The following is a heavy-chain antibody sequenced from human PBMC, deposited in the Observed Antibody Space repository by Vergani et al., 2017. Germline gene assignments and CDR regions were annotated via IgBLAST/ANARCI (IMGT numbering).Heavy chain of an antibody. CDR1: GFTFSSYA. CDR3: ARFGEMATIPWLDY. V-gene: IGHV3-30-3*01. CDR2: ISYDGSNK. D-gene: IGHD5-24*01. Sequence: QVQLVESGGGVVQPGRSMRLSCAASGFTFSSYAMHWVRQAPGKGLEWVAVISYDGSNKYYADSVKGRFTISRDNSKNTLYLQMNSLRAEDTAVYYCARFGEMATIPWLDYWGQGTLVTVSS. J-gene: IGHJ4*02.